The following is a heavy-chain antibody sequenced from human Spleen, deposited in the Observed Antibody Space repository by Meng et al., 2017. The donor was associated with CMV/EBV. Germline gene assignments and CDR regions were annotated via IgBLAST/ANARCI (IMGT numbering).Heavy chain of an antibody. J-gene: IGHJ6*02. CDR3: ARALPTAMVLSMDV. CDR1: GYTFTSYG. Sequence: ASVKVSCKASGYTFTSYGISWVRQAPGQGLEWMGWMNPNSGNTGYAQKFQGRVTMTRNTSIRTAYMELSSLRSEDTAVYYCARALPTAMVLSMDVWGQGTTVTVSS. CDR2: MNPNSGNT. D-gene: IGHD5-18*01. V-gene: IGHV1-8*02.